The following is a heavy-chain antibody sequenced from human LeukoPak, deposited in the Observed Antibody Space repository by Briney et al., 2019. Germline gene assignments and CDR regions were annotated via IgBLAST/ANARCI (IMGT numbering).Heavy chain of an antibody. Sequence: SQTLSLTCTVSGGSISSGGYYWSWIRQHPGKGLEWIGYIYYSGSTYYDPSLKSRVTISVDTSKNQFSLKLSSVTAADTAVYYCARGGYYYYYGMDVWGQGTTVTVSS. V-gene: IGHV4-31*03. CDR2: IYYSGST. CDR1: GGSISSGGYY. J-gene: IGHJ6*02. D-gene: IGHD1-26*01. CDR3: ARGGYYYYYGMDV.